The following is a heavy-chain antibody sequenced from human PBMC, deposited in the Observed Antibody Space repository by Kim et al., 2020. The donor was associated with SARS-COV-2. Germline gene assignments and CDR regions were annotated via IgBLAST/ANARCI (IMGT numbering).Heavy chain of an antibody. D-gene: IGHD3-22*01. J-gene: IGHJ4*02. Sequence: GGSLRLSCAASGFTFSNAWMSWVRQAPGKGLEWVGRIKSKTDGGTTDYAAPVKGRFTISRDDSKNTLYLQMNSLKTEDTAVYYCTTYYYDSSGYLPFDYWGQGTLVTVSS. CDR1: GFTFSNAW. CDR3: TTYYYDSSGYLPFDY. V-gene: IGHV3-15*01. CDR2: IKSKTDGGTT.